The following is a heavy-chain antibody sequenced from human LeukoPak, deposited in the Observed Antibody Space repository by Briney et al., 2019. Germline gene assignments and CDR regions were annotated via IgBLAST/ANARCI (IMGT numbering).Heavy chain of an antibody. Sequence: GASVKVSCKASGGTFSSYAISWVRQAPGQGLEWMGGIIPIFGTANYARKFQGRVTITADESTSTAYMELSSLRSEDTAVYYCARASDFGGYYGSVDYWGQGTLVTVSS. D-gene: IGHD3-10*01. CDR2: IIPIFGTA. J-gene: IGHJ4*02. V-gene: IGHV1-69*13. CDR3: ARASDFGGYYGSVDY. CDR1: GGTFSSYA.